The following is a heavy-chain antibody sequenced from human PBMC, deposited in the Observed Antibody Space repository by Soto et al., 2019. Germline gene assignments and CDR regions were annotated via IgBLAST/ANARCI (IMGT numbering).Heavy chain of an antibody. CDR2: INSEGIRT. D-gene: IGHD3-22*01. V-gene: IGHV3-74*01. CDR1: GFTFSTYW. Sequence: GGSLRLSCAASGFTFSTYWMHWVRQAPGKGLVWVSRINSEGIRTSYAESAKGRFTISRDNAKNKVYLQMKKLRAEDKAVYYCARGDGDYYDGNGYLGRHWGQGT. J-gene: IGHJ4*02. CDR3: ARGDGDYYDGNGYLGRH.